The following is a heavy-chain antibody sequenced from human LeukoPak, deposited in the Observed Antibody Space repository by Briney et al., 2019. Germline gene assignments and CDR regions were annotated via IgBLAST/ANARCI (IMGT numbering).Heavy chain of an antibody. CDR2: LSYDGGNI. CDR1: GFTFSSYG. J-gene: IGHJ4*02. V-gene: IGHV3-30*18. Sequence: PGGSLRLSCAASGFTFSSYGMHWFRQAPGKGLEWVALLSYDGGNIYYADSVKGRFTISRDYSKNTLYLQMNSLRAEDTAVYYCAKEDVGGWCGVDYWGQGTLVTVSS. D-gene: IGHD6-19*01. CDR3: AKEDVGGWCGVDY.